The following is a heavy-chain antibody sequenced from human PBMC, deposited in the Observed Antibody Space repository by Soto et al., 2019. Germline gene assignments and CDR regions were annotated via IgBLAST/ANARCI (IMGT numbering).Heavy chain of an antibody. D-gene: IGHD3-10*01. V-gene: IGHV3-23*01. J-gene: IGHJ4*02. CDR2: ILGDGGRT. Sequence: GGSLRLSCAASGFSFTAYWMSWVRQAPGKGLEWVSGILGDGGRTYHADSVQGRFTISRDDSQNTLYLQMNSLRAEDTAVYYCARDAVYADGLWLRGYWGRGMMVTVSS. CDR3: ARDAVYADGLWLRGY. CDR1: GFSFTAYW.